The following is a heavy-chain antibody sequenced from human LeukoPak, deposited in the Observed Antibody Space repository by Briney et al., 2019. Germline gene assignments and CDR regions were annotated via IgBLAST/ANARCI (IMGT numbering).Heavy chain of an antibody. CDR2: IDQDGSGK. CDR1: GFTFSSFW. CDR3: ARVRLRWSREDY. V-gene: IGHV3-7*05. D-gene: IGHD4-23*01. Sequence: GGSLRLSCAVSGFTFSSFWLSWVRQAPGKGLEWVAIIDQDGSGKHYVDSVKGRFTISRDNARNSLFLQMNSLRVEDTAVYYCARVRLRWSREDYWGQGTLVTVSS. J-gene: IGHJ4*02.